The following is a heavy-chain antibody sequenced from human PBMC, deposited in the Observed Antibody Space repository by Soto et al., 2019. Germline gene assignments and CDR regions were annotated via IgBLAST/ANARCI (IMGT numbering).Heavy chain of an antibody. V-gene: IGHV3-23*01. CDR2: IRGTGGST. J-gene: IGHJ6*02. CDR1: GFTFSSYA. Sequence: PGGSLRLPCDASGFTFSSYALRGVGQAPGKGLEWDSAIRGTGGSTYYADSVQGRLPTSRANSKNTLSRQMNSLRAEDTAVYYGARATNTQWIQLWLKVHPGMDVWGQGTTVTVS. D-gene: IGHD5-18*01. CDR3: ARATNTQWIQLWLKVHPGMDV.